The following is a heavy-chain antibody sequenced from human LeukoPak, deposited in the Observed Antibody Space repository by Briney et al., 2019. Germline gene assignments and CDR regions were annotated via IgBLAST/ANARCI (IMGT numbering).Heavy chain of an antibody. V-gene: IGHV3-72*01. CDR3: ARVPRLNTAMVHNWFDP. J-gene: IGHJ5*02. D-gene: IGHD5-18*01. Sequence: GGSLRLSCAASGFTSSDHYIDWVRQAPGKGLEWVGRMRNKAKSYTTENAASVKGRLTLSRDDSKRLVFLRLNSLKIEDTAVYYCARVPRLNTAMVHNWFDPWGQGTLVTVSS. CDR1: GFTSSDHY. CDR2: MRNKAKSYTT.